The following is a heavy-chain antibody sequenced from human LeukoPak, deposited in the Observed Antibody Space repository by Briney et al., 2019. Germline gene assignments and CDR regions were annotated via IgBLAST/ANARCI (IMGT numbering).Heavy chain of an antibody. CDR3: AKVTTGTTSLDFFDY. Sequence: PGGSLRLSCAASGFTFSSYAMSWVRQAPGKGLEWVSAISGSGGRSYYADSVKGRFTISRDKSKNTLYLQMNSLGAEDTAVYYCAKVTTGTTSLDFFDYWGQGTLVTVSS. CDR1: GFTFSSYA. J-gene: IGHJ4*02. D-gene: IGHD1-1*01. CDR2: ISGSGGRS. V-gene: IGHV3-23*01.